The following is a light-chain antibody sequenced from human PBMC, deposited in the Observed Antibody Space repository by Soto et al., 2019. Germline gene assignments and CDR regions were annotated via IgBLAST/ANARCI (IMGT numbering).Light chain of an antibody. Sequence: EIVLTQSPGTLSLSPGERATLSCRASQSVSSSYLAWYQQKPGQAPRLLIYGASSRATGIPDRFSGSGSETDFTLTISRLEPEDFAVYYCTPYGSSSWTFGQGTKVEIK. CDR3: TPYGSSSWT. V-gene: IGKV3-20*01. CDR1: QSVSSSY. J-gene: IGKJ1*01. CDR2: GAS.